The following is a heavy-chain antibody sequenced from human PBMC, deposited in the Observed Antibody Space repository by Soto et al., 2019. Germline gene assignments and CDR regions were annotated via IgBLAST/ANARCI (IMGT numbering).Heavy chain of an antibody. D-gene: IGHD1-26*01. CDR1: GGTFGSYA. J-gene: IGHJ6*02. Sequence: SVKVSCKASGGTFGSYAISWVRQAPGQGLEWMGGIIPIFGTANYAQKFQGRVTITADESTSTAYMELSSLRSEDTAVYYCARDWGSYPYYYYGMAVWGQGTTVTVSS. CDR2: IIPIFGTA. V-gene: IGHV1-69*13. CDR3: ARDWGSYPYYYYGMAV.